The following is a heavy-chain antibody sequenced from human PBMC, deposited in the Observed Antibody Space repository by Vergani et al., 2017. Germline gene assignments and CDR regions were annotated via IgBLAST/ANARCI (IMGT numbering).Heavy chain of an antibody. CDR2: IYYSGST. J-gene: IGHJ4*02. CDR3: PSRRVYYDFWSGYLSYDFDY. Sequence: QLQLQESGPGLVKPSETLSLTCTVSGGSISSSSYYWGWTRQPPGKGLEWIGSIYYSGSTYYNPSLKSRVTISVDTSKNQFTLKLSSVTAADTAVYYCPSRRVYYDFWSGYLSYDFDYWGQGTLVTVSS. V-gene: IGHV4-39*01. CDR1: GGSISSSSYY. D-gene: IGHD3-3*01.